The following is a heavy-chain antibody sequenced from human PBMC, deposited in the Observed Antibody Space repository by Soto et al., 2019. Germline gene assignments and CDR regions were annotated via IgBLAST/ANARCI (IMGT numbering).Heavy chain of an antibody. J-gene: IGHJ4*02. Sequence: PGGSLRLSCVASGFTFNNYALHWVRQAPGKGLEWVAVISYDGSNKYYADSVKGRFTISRDNSESTLYLEMNSLRAEDTAVYYCARVSRAMIVVVITVSFDYWGQGTLVTVSS. CDR2: ISYDGSNK. V-gene: IGHV3-30-3*01. CDR3: ARVSRAMIVVVITVSFDY. D-gene: IGHD3-22*01. CDR1: GFTFNNYA.